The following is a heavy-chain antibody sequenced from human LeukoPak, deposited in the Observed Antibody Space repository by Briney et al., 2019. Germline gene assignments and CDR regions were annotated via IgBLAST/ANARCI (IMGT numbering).Heavy chain of an antibody. CDR3: ARARWFGEFQP. CDR1: GGSFSGYY. CDR2: INHSGST. D-gene: IGHD3-10*01. J-gene: IGHJ5*02. V-gene: IGHV4-34*01. Sequence: SETLSLTCAVYGGSFSGYYWSWIRQPPGKGLEWIGEINHSGSTNYNPSLKSRVTISVDTSKNRFSLKLSSVTAADTAVYYCARARWFGEFQPWGQGTLVTVSS.